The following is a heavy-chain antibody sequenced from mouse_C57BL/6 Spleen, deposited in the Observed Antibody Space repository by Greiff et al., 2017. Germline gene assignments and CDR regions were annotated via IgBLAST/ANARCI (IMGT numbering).Heavy chain of an antibody. V-gene: IGHV1-4*01. Sequence: QVQLQQSGAELARPGASVKMSCKASGYTFTSYTMHWVKQRPGQGLEWIGYINPSSGYTKYNQKFKDKATLTADNSYSTAYMQLSSLTSEDAAVYYCARVDGYYSWFAYWGQGTLVTVSA. D-gene: IGHD2-3*01. CDR1: GYTFTSYT. CDR2: INPSSGYT. J-gene: IGHJ3*01. CDR3: ARVDGYYSWFAY.